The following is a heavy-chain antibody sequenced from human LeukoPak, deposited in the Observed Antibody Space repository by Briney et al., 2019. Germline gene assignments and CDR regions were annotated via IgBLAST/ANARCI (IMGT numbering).Heavy chain of an antibody. J-gene: IGHJ4*02. V-gene: IGHV1-2*02. CDR2: INPNSGGT. CDR1: GYTFTGYY. D-gene: IGHD1-26*01. CDR3: ARDLRWELLGGTGFDY. Sequence: VKVSCKASGYTFTGYYMHWARRAPGQGLEWMGWINPNSGGTNYAQKFQGRVTMTRDTSISTAYMELSRLRSDDTAVYYCARDLRWELLGGTGFDYWGQGTLVTVSS.